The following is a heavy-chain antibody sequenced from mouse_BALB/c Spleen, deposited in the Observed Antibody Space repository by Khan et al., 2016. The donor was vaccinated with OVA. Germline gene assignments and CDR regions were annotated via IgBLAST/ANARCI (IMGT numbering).Heavy chain of an antibody. V-gene: IGHV1-7*01. CDR2: IDPSTSYT. Sequence: QVQLKESGADLAKPGASLEMSCKASGYTFATYWIHWVKQRPGQGLEWIGYIDPSTSYTEYNQKFKDKATLTADKSSSTAYMQLSSLTSEDSAVYYCTRRGLYVIFAYWGQGTLVTVSA. J-gene: IGHJ3*01. CDR3: TRRGLYVIFAY. CDR1: GYTFATYW. D-gene: IGHD1-3*01.